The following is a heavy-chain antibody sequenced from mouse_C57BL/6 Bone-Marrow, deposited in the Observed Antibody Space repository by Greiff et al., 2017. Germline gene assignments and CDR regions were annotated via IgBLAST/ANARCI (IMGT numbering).Heavy chain of an antibody. V-gene: IGHV1-80*01. J-gene: IGHJ3*01. Sequence: VQLQQSGAELVKPGASVKISCKASGYAFSSYWMNWVKQRPGKGREWIGQIYPGDGDTNYNGKFKGKATLTADKSSSTAYMQLSSLTSEDSAVYLCARERGLRRSPFAYWGQGTLVTVSA. CDR2: IYPGDGDT. CDR1: GYAFSSYW. CDR3: ARERGLRRSPFAY. D-gene: IGHD2-4*01.